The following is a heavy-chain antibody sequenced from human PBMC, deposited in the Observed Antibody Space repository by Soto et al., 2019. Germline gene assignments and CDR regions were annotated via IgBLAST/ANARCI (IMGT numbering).Heavy chain of an antibody. Sequence: SVKVSCKASGGTFSSYTISWVRQAPGQGLEWMGRIIPILGIANYAQKFQGKVKNNADKSTSTANMEMSSLRSEDTAVYYCARSVSASGPFDYWGQGTLVTVSS. J-gene: IGHJ4*02. CDR3: ARSVSASGPFDY. D-gene: IGHD1-20*01. CDR1: GGTFSSYT. CDR2: IIPILGIA. V-gene: IGHV1-69*02.